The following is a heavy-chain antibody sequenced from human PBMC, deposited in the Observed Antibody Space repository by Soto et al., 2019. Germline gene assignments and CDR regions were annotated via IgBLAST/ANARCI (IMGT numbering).Heavy chain of an antibody. Sequence: QVQLQESGPGLVKPSQTLSLTCTVSGGSISSGDYYWSWIRQPPGKGLEWIGYIYYSGSTYYNPSLKSRVTISVDTSKNQLSLKLSSVTAADTAVYYCARAMTTENNWFDPWGQGTLVTVSS. J-gene: IGHJ5*02. V-gene: IGHV4-30-4*01. CDR3: ARAMTTENNWFDP. CDR2: IYYSGST. CDR1: GGSISSGDYY. D-gene: IGHD4-17*01.